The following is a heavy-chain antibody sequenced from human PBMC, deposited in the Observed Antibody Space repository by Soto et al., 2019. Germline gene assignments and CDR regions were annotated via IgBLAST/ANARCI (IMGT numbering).Heavy chain of an antibody. D-gene: IGHD6-13*01. V-gene: IGHV1-18*01. CDR2: ISTYNANT. CDR1: GYIFSNYG. J-gene: IGHJ1*01. Sequence: SVKVSCKASGYIFSNYGISWVRQAPGQGLEWMGWISTYNANTYYAQKFQGRVTMTTDTSTSTAYMELRSLRSDDTAVFYCARERDGSSWSSAESLQYWGQGSLVSVAS. CDR3: ARERDGSSWSSAESLQY.